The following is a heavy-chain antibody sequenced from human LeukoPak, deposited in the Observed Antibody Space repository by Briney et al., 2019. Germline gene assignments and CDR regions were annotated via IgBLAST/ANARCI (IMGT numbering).Heavy chain of an antibody. CDR3: ARDGYSSGWYEGGKYYFDY. Sequence: PGGSLRLSCAASGFTFSSYSMNWVRQAPGKGLEWVSSISSSSSYIYYADSVKGRFTISRDNAKNSLYLQMNSLRAEDTAWYYCARDGYSSGWYEGGKYYFDYWGQGTLVTVSS. V-gene: IGHV3-21*01. CDR2: ISSSSSYI. D-gene: IGHD6-19*01. J-gene: IGHJ4*02. CDR1: GFTFSSYS.